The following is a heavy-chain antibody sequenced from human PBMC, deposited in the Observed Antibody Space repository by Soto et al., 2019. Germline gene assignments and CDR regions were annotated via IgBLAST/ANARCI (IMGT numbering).Heavy chain of an antibody. D-gene: IGHD3-22*01. Sequence: GGSLRLSCTASGFTFGDYAMSWVRQAPGKGLEWVGFIRSKAYGGTTEYAASVKRRFALSRDDSKSIAYLQMNSLKTEDTAVYYCTTSISMMVVVIQDAFDIWGQGTMVTVSS. J-gene: IGHJ3*02. CDR3: TTSISMMVVVIQDAFDI. CDR1: GFTFGDYA. V-gene: IGHV3-49*04. CDR2: IRSKAYGGTT.